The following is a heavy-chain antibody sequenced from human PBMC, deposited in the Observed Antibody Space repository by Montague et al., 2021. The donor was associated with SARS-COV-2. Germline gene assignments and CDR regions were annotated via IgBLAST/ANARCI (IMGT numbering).Heavy chain of an antibody. D-gene: IGHD4-23*01. CDR2: INRRGNT. CDR3: ARGGGNILTNYYYYYYLDV. V-gene: IGHV4-34*01. CDR1: GGSFSGWY. Sequence: SETLSLACAVYGGSFSGWYWSWVRQPPGKGLEWIGEINRRGNTIYNPSLKSRVTISEDTSKSQFSLKLSSVTAADTAVYYCARGGGNILTNYYYYYYLDVWGTGTTVTASS. J-gene: IGHJ6*03.